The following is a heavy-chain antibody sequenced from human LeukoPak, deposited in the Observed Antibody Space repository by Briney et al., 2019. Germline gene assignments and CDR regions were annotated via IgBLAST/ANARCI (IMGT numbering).Heavy chain of an antibody. V-gene: IGHV4-59*08. Sequence: SEALSLTCTVSGGSISNFYWSWIRQPPGKGLEWIGYLYDSESTNYNPSFKSRVTMSVDTSKNQFSLKLSSVTAADTAVYYCARPVAAYWYFDVWGRGSLVTVSS. D-gene: IGHD2-15*01. J-gene: IGHJ2*01. CDR3: ARPVAAYWYFDV. CDR2: LYDSEST. CDR1: GGSISNFY.